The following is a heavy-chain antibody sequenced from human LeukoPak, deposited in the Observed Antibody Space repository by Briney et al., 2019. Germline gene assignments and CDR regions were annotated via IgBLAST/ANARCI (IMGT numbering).Heavy chain of an antibody. Sequence: PSETLSLTCSVSGGSISSNRHFWGWIRQPPGKGLEWMGSMFHVGYTYYNPSLQSRFTISMYTSTNQFSLKLNSVIAADTAMYYCARHGRTTYDSSDDYSYGMDVWGQGTMVTVSS. J-gene: IGHJ6*02. D-gene: IGHD4-17*01. CDR2: MFHVGYT. V-gene: IGHV4-39*01. CDR1: GGSISSNRHF. CDR3: ARHGRTTYDSSDDYSYGMDV.